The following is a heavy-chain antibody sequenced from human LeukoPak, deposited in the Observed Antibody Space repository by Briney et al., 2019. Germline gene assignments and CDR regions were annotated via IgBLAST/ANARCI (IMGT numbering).Heavy chain of an antibody. CDR1: GFTFRSYC. V-gene: IGHV3-30*18. D-gene: IGHD6-19*01. CDR3: AKTRDSGGWDIDN. Sequence: PGGSLRLLYASSGFTFRSYCTHWVRLAPGKGLEWVAVISYDGTYKHYADSVKGRFTVSRDDSKNTLFLQMNSLRPEDTALYYCAKTRDSGGWDIDNWGRGTLVSVSS. CDR2: ISYDGTYK. J-gene: IGHJ4*02.